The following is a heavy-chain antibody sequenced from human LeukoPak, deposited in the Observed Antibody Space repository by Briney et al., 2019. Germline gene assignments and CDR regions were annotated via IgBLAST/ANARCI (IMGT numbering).Heavy chain of an antibody. Sequence: SETMSLTCTVSGGSISGYYWTWIRQPPGKGLEWMGYIYYSGSTNYNPSLKSRVTISVDTSKNQFSLKLSSVTAADTAVYYCARVKYYYDSRGPYYYYYGMDVWGQGTTVTVSS. CDR3: ARVKYYYDSRGPYYYYYGMDV. D-gene: IGHD3-22*01. V-gene: IGHV4-59*01. CDR1: GGSISGYY. CDR2: IYYSGST. J-gene: IGHJ6*02.